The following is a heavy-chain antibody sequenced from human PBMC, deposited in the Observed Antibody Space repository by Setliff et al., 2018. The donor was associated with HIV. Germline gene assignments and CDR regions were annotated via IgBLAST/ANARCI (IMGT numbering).Heavy chain of an antibody. CDR1: GYSISSGYY. J-gene: IGHJ4*02. V-gene: IGHV4-38-2*01. Sequence: SETLSLTCAVSGYSISSGYYWGWIRQPPGKGLEWIGYIYPSGSTYHNPSLKSRVTISVDTSKNQFSLKLSSVTAADTAVYYCARGLSFYDPGGFDYWGQGTLVTVSS. CDR3: ARGLSFYDPGGFDY. D-gene: IGHD3-22*01. CDR2: IYPSGST.